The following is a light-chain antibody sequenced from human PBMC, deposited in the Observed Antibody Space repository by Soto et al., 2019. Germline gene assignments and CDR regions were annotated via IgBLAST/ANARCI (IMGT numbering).Light chain of an antibody. Sequence: DIQMTQSPSTLSASVGDRATITCRASQSIDRLLAWYQQRPGRAPKLLIYDVATLETGIPSRFSGSGSETEFTLNISRLQPDYFAIYYCQQYNSSPLTFGGGTKVEIK. CDR3: QQYNSSPLT. J-gene: IGKJ4*01. V-gene: IGKV1-5*01. CDR1: QSIDRL. CDR2: DVA.